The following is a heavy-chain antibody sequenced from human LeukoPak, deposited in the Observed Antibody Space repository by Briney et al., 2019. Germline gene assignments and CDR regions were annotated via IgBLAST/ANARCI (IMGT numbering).Heavy chain of an antibody. CDR1: GGSISSGDYY. Sequence: PSETLSLTCTVSGGSISSGDYYWSWIRQPPGKGLEWIGYIYYSGSTYYNPSLKSRVTISVDTSKNQFSLKLSSVTAADTAVYYCASSNWNGVGWFDPWGQGTLVTVSS. J-gene: IGHJ5*02. CDR2: IYYSGST. CDR3: ASSNWNGVGWFDP. D-gene: IGHD1-20*01. V-gene: IGHV4-30-4*08.